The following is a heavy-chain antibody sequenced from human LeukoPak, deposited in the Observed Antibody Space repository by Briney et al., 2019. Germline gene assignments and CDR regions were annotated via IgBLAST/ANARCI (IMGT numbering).Heavy chain of an antibody. V-gene: IGHV4-39*01. D-gene: IGHD1-26*01. CDR2: IYYSGST. CDR3: ARPSRYLRPDY. Sequence: ASETLSLTCTVSGGSISSSSYYWGWIRQPPGKGLEWIGSIYYSGSTYYNPSLKSRVTIFVDTPKNQFSLKVSSVTAADTAVYYCARPSRYLRPDYWGQGTLVTVSS. CDR1: GGSISSSSYY. J-gene: IGHJ4*02.